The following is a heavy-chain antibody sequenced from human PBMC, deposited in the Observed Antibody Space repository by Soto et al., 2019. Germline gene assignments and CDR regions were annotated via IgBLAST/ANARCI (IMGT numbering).Heavy chain of an antibody. D-gene: IGHD2-21*02. J-gene: IGHJ4*02. Sequence: QVQLVESGGGVVQPGKSLRLSCAASGFTLSDFAMHWVRQAPGKGLEWVAVISYDGSKKYFADSVKGRFTISRDKSNNTLYLQMHSQTHDHTAVYHCASTVADFDPYFDYWGPGTMVTVSS. V-gene: IGHV3-30-3*01. CDR3: ASTVADFDPYFDY. CDR2: ISYDGSKK. CDR1: GFTLSDFA.